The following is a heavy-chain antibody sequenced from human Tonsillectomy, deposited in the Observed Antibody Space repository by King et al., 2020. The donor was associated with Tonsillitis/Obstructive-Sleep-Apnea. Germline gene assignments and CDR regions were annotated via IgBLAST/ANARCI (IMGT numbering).Heavy chain of an antibody. CDR3: ATIPDIVVVPAAIGVFDI. D-gene: IGHD2-2*02. CDR2: NSGSGGIT. V-gene: IGHV3-23*04. CDR1: GFTFSSYA. J-gene: IGHJ3*02. Sequence: EVQLVESGGGLVQPGGSLRLSCAASGFTFSSYAMSWVRQAPGKGLEWVSGNSGSGGITYYADSVKGRFTISRDNFKNTLYLQMNSLRAEDTAVYYCATIPDIVVVPAAIGVFDIWGQGTMVTVSS.